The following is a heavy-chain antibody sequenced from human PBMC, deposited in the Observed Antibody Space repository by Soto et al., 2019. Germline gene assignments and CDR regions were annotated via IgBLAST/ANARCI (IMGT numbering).Heavy chain of an antibody. CDR3: ARGHSGYDGVYYYYYMDL. CDR2: IYYSGST. J-gene: IGHJ6*03. CDR1: GGSISSYY. V-gene: IGHV4-59*01. D-gene: IGHD5-12*01. Sequence: SETLSLTCTVSGGSISSYYWSWIRQPPGKGLEWIGYIYYSGSTNYNPSLKSRVTISVDTSKNQFSLKLSSVTAADTAVYYCARGHSGYDGVYYYYYMDLWGKGTTVTVSS.